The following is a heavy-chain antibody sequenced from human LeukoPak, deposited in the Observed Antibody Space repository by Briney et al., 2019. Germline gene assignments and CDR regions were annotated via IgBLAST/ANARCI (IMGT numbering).Heavy chain of an antibody. J-gene: IGHJ4*02. V-gene: IGHV3-23*01. CDR1: GFTFTNSA. CDR3: AKSLAVPGSPDY. D-gene: IGHD6-19*01. CDR2: VSGSGGNT. Sequence: PGGSLRLSCAASGFTFTNSAMTWVRQAPGKGLEWVSTVSGSGGNTYYADSVKGRFTTSRDNSENTLYLQMNSLRAQDTAVYYCAKSLAVPGSPDYWGLGTLVTVSS.